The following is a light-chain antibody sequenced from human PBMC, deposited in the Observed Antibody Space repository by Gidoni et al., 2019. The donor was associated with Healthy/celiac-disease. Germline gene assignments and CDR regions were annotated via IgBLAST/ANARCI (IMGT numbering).Light chain of an antibody. CDR1: QSVSSY. CDR2: DAS. CDR3: QQRSNWPPEYT. V-gene: IGKV3-11*01. J-gene: IGKJ2*01. Sequence: IVLTQSPATLSLSPGERATLSCRASQSVSSYLAWYQQKPGQAPRLLIYDASNRATGSPARFSGSGAGTDVTLTISSLEPEDFAVYYCQQRSNWPPEYTFXQXTKLEIK.